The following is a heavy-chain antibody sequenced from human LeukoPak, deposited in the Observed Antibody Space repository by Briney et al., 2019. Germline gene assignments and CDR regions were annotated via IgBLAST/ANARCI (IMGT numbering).Heavy chain of an antibody. V-gene: IGHV4-38-2*02. CDR3: ARDFWSGYYGWFDP. CDR1: GYSISSGYY. Sequence: SETLSLTCTVSGYSISSGYYWGWIRQPPGKGLEWIGSIYHSGSTYYNPSLKSRVTMSVDTSKNQFSLKLTSVTAADTAVYYCARDFWSGYYGWFDPWGQGTLVTVSS. D-gene: IGHD3-3*01. J-gene: IGHJ5*02. CDR2: IYHSGST.